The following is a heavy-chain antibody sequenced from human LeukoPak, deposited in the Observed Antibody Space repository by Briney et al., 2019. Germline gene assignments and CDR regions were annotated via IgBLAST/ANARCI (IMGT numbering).Heavy chain of an antibody. CDR1: GFTFSSYW. CDR2: IKQDGSEK. V-gene: IGHV3-7*01. D-gene: IGHD6-6*01. J-gene: IGHJ4*02. Sequence: GGSLRLSCAASGFTFSSYWMSWVRQAPGKGLEWVANIKQDGSEKYYVGSVKGRFTISRDNAKNSLYLQMNSLRAEDTAVYYCARDGDVIAALYYFDYWGQGTLVTVSS. CDR3: ARDGDVIAALYYFDY.